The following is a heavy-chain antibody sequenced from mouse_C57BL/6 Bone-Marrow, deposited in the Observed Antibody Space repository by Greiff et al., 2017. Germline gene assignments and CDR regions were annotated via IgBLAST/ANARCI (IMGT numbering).Heavy chain of an antibody. CDR3: ARDDYDRFAY. Sequence: QVQLQQSGAELARPGASVKMSCKASGYTFTSYTMHWVKQRPGQGLEWIGYINPSSGYTKYNQKFKDKATLTADKASSTAYMQLSSLTSEDSADYYCARDDYDRFAYWGQGTLVTVSA. CDR2: INPSSGYT. J-gene: IGHJ3*01. D-gene: IGHD2-4*01. CDR1: GYTFTSYT. V-gene: IGHV1-4*01.